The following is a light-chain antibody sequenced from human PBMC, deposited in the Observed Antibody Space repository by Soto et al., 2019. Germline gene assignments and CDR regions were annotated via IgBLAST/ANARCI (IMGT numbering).Light chain of an antibody. CDR1: SYNIGSHY. J-gene: IGLJ2*01. V-gene: IGLV1-47*01. Sequence: QSVLTQPPSASGTPGQRVTISCSGLSYNIGSHYVYWYQQLPATAPKLRTYRNDQHPSGVSDRFSGPKSGTSASLANRGVRSEDEADYYCAAWDDSLSGPVFGGGTKLTVL. CDR3: AAWDDSLSGPV. CDR2: RND.